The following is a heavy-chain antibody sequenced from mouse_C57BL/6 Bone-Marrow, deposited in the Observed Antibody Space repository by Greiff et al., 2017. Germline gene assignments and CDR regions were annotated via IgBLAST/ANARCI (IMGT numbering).Heavy chain of an antibody. D-gene: IGHD1-1*01. Sequence: QVQLKQPGAELVMPGASVKLSCKASGYTFTSYWMHWVKQRPGQGLEWIGEIDPSDSYTNYNQKFKGKSTLTVDKSSSTAYLQLSSLTSEDTAVYYCTRSLIYYGTNYWGQGTTLTVSS. CDR3: TRSLIYYGTNY. V-gene: IGHV1-69*01. J-gene: IGHJ2*01. CDR1: GYTFTSYW. CDR2: IDPSDSYT.